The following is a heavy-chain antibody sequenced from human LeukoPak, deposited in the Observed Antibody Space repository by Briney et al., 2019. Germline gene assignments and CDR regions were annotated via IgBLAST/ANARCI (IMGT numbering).Heavy chain of an antibody. CDR2: ISAYNGNT. D-gene: IGHD3-16*02. CDR1: GYTFTSYG. CDR3: ARGTPSDYVWGSYRQVLDY. Sequence: ASVKVSCKASGYTFTSYGISWVRQAPGQGLEWMGWISAYNGNTNYAQKLQGRVTVTTDTSTSTAYMELRSLRSDDTAVYYCARGTPSDYVWGSYRQVLDYWGQGTLVTVSS. V-gene: IGHV1-18*01. J-gene: IGHJ4*02.